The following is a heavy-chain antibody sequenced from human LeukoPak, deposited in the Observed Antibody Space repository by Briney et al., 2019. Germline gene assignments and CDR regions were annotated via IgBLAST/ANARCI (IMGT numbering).Heavy chain of an antibody. CDR3: ARHEELLPNYLDY. D-gene: IGHD1-7*01. Sequence: PSETLSLTCTVSGGSISSYYWSWIRQPPGKGLEWIWNINYSGSTNYNPALMSRLTISVDASKNQFSLKLSSVTAADTAVYYCARHEELLPNYLDYWGQGTLVTVSS. J-gene: IGHJ4*02. CDR1: GGSISSYY. V-gene: IGHV4-59*08. CDR2: INYSGST.